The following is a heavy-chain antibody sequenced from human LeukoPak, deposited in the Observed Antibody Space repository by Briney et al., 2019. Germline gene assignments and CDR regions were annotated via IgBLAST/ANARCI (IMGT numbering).Heavy chain of an antibody. V-gene: IGHV4-59*01. CDR3: ASYYGSGTYSGYVDY. Sequence: PSETLSLTCTVSGASISTYYWSWIRQPPGKGLEWVGYIYYSGSTNYNPSLKSRVTISVDTSKNQFSLKLSSVTAADTAVYYCASYYGSGTYSGYVDYWGQGTLVTV. CDR2: IYYSGST. J-gene: IGHJ4*02. D-gene: IGHD3-10*01. CDR1: GASISTYY.